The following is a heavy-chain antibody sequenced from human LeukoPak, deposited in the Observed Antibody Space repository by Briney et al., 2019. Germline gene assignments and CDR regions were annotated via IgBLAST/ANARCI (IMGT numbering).Heavy chain of an antibody. CDR2: IYYSGST. V-gene: IGHV4-31*03. J-gene: IGHJ4*02. D-gene: IGHD6-13*01. CDR1: GGSISSGGYY. CDR3: AREIIAAAGIFDY. Sequence: PSQTLSLTCTVSGGSISSGGYYWSWIRQHPGKGLEWIGYIYYSGSTYYNPSLKSRVTISVDTSKNQFSPKLSSVTAADTAVYYCAREIIAAAGIFDYWGQGTLVTVSS.